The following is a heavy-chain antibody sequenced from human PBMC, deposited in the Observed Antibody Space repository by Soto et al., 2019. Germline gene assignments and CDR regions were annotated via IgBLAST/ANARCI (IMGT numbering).Heavy chain of an antibody. CDR3: ARDGGQWLVPWYWFDP. Sequence: SETLSLTCTVSGGSISSGGYYWSWIRQHPGKGLEWIGYIYHSGTTYYNPSLKSRVTISVDTSKNQFSLKLTSVTAADTAVYYCARDGGQWLVPWYWFDPWGQGTLVTVSS. D-gene: IGHD6-19*01. CDR1: GGSISSGGYY. J-gene: IGHJ5*02. V-gene: IGHV4-31*03. CDR2: IYHSGTT.